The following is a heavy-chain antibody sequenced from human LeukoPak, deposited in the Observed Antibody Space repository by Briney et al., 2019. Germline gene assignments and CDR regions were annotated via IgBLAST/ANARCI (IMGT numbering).Heavy chain of an antibody. CDR3: ASSFTIKDS. CDR2: INPDGSST. V-gene: IGHV3-74*01. CDR1: GFTFSSYW. Sequence: PGGSLRLSCAASGFTFSSYWMHWVRQAPGKGLVWVSRINPDGSSTNYADSAKGRFTISRDNAKKTLYPQMNSLRAEDTAVYYCASSFTIKDSWGQGTLVTVSS. D-gene: IGHD3-3*01. J-gene: IGHJ4*02.